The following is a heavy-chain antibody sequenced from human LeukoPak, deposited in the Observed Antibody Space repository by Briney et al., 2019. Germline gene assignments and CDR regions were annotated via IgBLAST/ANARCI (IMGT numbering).Heavy chain of an antibody. J-gene: IGHJ6*02. D-gene: IGHD3-10*01. Sequence: SQTLSLTCAISGDSVSSNSAAWNWIRQSPSRGLEWLGRTYYRSKWYNDYAVSVKSRITINPDTSKNQFSLQLNSVTPEDTAVYYCERCVLLWFGGDYYGMDVWGQGTTVTVSS. CDR1: GDSVSSNSAA. CDR3: ERCVLLWFGGDYYGMDV. V-gene: IGHV6-1*01. CDR2: TYYRSKWYN.